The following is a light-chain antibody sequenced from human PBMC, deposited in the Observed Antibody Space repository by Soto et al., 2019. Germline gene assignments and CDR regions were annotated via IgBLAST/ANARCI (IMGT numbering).Light chain of an antibody. CDR2: DAS. V-gene: IGKV3-11*01. J-gene: IGKJ4*01. CDR3: RQRTNWQELT. CDR1: QSVSSY. Sequence: EIVLTQSPATLSLSPGERATLSCRASQSVSSYLAWYQQKPGQAPRLLIYDASNRATGIPARFSGSGSGTDFTLPISSLEPEDFAVYYCRQRTNWQELTFGGGTKVEIK.